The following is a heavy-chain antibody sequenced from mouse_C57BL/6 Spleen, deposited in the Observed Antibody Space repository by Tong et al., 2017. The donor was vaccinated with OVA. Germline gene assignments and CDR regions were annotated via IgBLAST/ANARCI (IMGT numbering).Heavy chain of an antibody. D-gene: IGHD1-1*01. V-gene: IGHV1-53*01. CDR3: ARDYYGSSWGYYFDY. Sequence: VQLQESGTELVKPGASVKLSCKASGYTFTSYWMHRVKQRPGQGLEWIGNINPSNGGTNYNEKFKSKATLTVDKSSSTAYMQLSSLTSEDSAVYYCARDYYGSSWGYYFDYWGQGTTLTVSS. CDR2: INPSNGGT. J-gene: IGHJ2*01. CDR1: GYTFTSYW.